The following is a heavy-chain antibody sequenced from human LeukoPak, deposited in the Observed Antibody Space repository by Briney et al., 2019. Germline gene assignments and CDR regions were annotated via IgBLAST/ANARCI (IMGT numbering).Heavy chain of an antibody. CDR3: ARGRGDGVVVQAAMRFAWFDP. J-gene: IGHJ5*02. Sequence: SETLSLTCAVYIGSFSDYYWSWIRQPPGKGLEWIGEISHSGSTNYNPSFQSRVTISVDTFKNQFSLKLSSVTAADTAVYYCARGRGDGVVVQAAMRFAWFDPWGQGTLVAVSS. CDR1: IGSFSDYY. D-gene: IGHD2-2*01. CDR2: ISHSGST. V-gene: IGHV4-34*01.